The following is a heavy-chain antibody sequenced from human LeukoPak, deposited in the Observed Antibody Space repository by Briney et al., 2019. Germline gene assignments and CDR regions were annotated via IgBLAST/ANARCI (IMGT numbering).Heavy chain of an antibody. CDR3: ASLWPYQLSAFDI. Sequence: PSETLSLTCAVYGGSFSGYHWSWIRQPPGKGLEWIGEINHSGSTNYNPSLKSRVTISVDTSKNQFSLKLSSVTAADTAVYYCASLWPYQLSAFDIWGQGTLVTVSS. V-gene: IGHV4-34*01. CDR2: INHSGST. J-gene: IGHJ3*02. D-gene: IGHD2-2*01. CDR1: GGSFSGYH.